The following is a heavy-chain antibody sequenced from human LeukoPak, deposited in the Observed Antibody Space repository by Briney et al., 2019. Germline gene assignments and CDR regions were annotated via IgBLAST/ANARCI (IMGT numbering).Heavy chain of an antibody. J-gene: IGHJ5*02. CDR3: ARSLWFDP. CDR1: GYTFTSFG. V-gene: IGHV1-2*02. CDR2: INPNSGGT. Sequence: ASVKVSCKASGYTFTSFGISWVRQAPGQGLEWMGWINPNSGGTNYAQKFQGRVTMTRDTSISTAYMELSRLRSDDTAVYYCARSLWFDPWGQGTLVTVSS.